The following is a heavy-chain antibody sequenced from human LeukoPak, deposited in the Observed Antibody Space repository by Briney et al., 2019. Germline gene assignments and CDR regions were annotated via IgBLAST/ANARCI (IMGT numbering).Heavy chain of an antibody. V-gene: IGHV3-53*01. D-gene: IGHD6-13*01. CDR3: ARDHFPSSSWYSVGWFDP. Sequence: PGGSLRLSCAASGFTVSSNYMSWVRQAPGKGLEWVSVIYSGGSTYYADSVKGRFTISRDNAKNSLYLQMNSLRAEDTAVYYCARDHFPSSSWYSVGWFDPWGQGTLVTVSS. CDR2: IYSGGST. CDR1: GFTVSSNY. J-gene: IGHJ5*02.